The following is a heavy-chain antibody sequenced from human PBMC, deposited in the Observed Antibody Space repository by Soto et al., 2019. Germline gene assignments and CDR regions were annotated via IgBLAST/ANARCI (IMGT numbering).Heavy chain of an antibody. CDR2: INSDGSST. D-gene: IGHD3-22*01. J-gene: IGHJ4*02. Sequence: GGSLRLSCAASGFTFSSYWMHWVRQAPRKGLVWVSRINSDGSSTSYADSVKGRFTISRDNAKNTLYLQMNSLRAEDTAVYSCERGTVYDSSGYAHWGQGTLVTVSS. V-gene: IGHV3-74*01. CDR1: GFTFSSYW. CDR3: ERGTVYDSSGYAH.